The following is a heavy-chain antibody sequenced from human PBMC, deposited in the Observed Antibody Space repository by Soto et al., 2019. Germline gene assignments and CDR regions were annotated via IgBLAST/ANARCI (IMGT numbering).Heavy chain of an antibody. CDR1: GFTFSSYA. Sequence: GGSLRLSCAASGFTFSSYAMPWVRQAPGKGLEWVAVISYDGSNKYYADSVKGRFTVSRDNSKNTLYLQMNSLRAEDTAVYYCARDRGTYCSGGSCEDDAFDIWGQGTMVTVSS. D-gene: IGHD2-15*01. CDR3: ARDRGTYCSGGSCEDDAFDI. V-gene: IGHV3-30-3*01. CDR2: ISYDGSNK. J-gene: IGHJ3*02.